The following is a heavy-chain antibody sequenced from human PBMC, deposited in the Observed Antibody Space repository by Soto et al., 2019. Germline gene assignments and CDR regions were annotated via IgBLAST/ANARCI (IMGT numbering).Heavy chain of an antibody. J-gene: IGHJ5*02. Sequence: GASVKVSCKASGGTFSSYAISWVRQAPGQGLEWMGGIIPIFGTANYAQKFQGRVTITADESTSTAYMELSSLRSEDTAVYYCARDRSSSNWFDPWGQGTLVTVS. V-gene: IGHV1-69*13. CDR1: GGTFSSYA. D-gene: IGHD6-6*01. CDR3: ARDRSSSNWFDP. CDR2: IIPIFGTA.